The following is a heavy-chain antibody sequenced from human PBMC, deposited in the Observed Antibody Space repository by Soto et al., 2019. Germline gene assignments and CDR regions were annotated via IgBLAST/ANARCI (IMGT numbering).Heavy chain of an antibody. Sequence: QVQLVESGGGVVQPGRSLRLSCAASGFTFSSYAMHWVRQAPGKGLEWVAVISYDGSNKYYADSVKGRFTISRDNSKNTLYLKMNSLRAEDTAVYYCARDFGEDYGDYGASRYYGMDVWGQGTTVTVSS. CDR3: ARDFGEDYGDYGASRYYGMDV. D-gene: IGHD4-17*01. CDR1: GFTFSSYA. CDR2: ISYDGSNK. J-gene: IGHJ6*02. V-gene: IGHV3-30-3*01.